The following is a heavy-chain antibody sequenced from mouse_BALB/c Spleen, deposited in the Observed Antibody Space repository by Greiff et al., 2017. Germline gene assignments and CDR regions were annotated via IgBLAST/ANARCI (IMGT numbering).Heavy chain of an antibody. D-gene: IGHD2-10*02. CDR3: AREYGNSWFAY. Sequence: VQGVESGPGLVQPSQSLSITCTVSGFSLTSYGVHWVRQSPGKGLEWLGVIWSGGSTDYNAAFISRMSISKDNSKSQVFFKMNSLQANDTAIYYCAREYGNSWFAYWGQGTLVTVSA. CDR2: IWSGGST. V-gene: IGHV2-2*02. CDR1: GFSLTSYG. J-gene: IGHJ3*01.